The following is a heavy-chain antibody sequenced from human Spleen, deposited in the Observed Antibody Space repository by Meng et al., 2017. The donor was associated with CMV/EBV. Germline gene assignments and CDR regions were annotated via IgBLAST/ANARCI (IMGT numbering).Heavy chain of an antibody. D-gene: IGHD2-2*01. Sequence: SSVKVSCKVSGGTFNKHAISWMRQAPGRRLEWMGGIVPVLGITTYAQKSQGRVTITADKSTSTVYMEVSSLRFEDTAVYYCARYCGGTSCSVDYYYYYLDVWGQGTTVTVSS. CDR3: ARYCGGTSCSVDYYYYYLDV. CDR2: IVPVLGIT. V-gene: IGHV1-69*10. J-gene: IGHJ6*02. CDR1: GGTFNKHA.